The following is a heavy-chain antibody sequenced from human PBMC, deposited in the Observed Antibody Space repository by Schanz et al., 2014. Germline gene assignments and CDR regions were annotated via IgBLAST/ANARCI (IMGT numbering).Heavy chain of an antibody. CDR2: FNDGGVNK. D-gene: IGHD3-10*01. CDR1: GFAFSSYG. J-gene: IGHJ3*02. Sequence: EVQLLESGGGLVQPGGSLRLSCLASGFAFSSYGMNWLRQAPGKGLEWVSSFNDGGVNKYYADSVKGRFTISSDNSKNSLYLQMNSLRAEDTAVYYCAKGRFGELSAFDIWGQGTMVTVSS. CDR3: AKGRFGELSAFDI. V-gene: IGHV3-23*01.